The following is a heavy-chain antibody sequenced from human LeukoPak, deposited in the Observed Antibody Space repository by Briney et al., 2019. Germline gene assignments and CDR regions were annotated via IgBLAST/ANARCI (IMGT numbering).Heavy chain of an antibody. CDR3: ARENYYDSSGYPHGAFDI. D-gene: IGHD3-22*01. V-gene: IGHV1-2*02. Sequence: GASVKVSCKASGYTFTGYYIHWVRRAPGQGLEWMGYINPNTGGTNYAQKFQGRVTMTRDTSISTAYMELSRLRSDDTAVYYCARENYYDSSGYPHGAFDIWGQGTMVTVSS. CDR2: INPNTGGT. CDR1: GYTFTGYY. J-gene: IGHJ3*02.